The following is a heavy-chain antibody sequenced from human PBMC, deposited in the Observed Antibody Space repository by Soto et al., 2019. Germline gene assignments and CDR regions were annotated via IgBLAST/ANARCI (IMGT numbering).Heavy chain of an antibody. J-gene: IGHJ6*02. Sequence: QVQLQESGPGLVKPSETLSLACNVSGGSFGNYYWSWIRQPPGKGLEWIGYIYFGGSTNYNPSLKSRDTISIATSKHQLALRLSSVTAAYSAVYYCATGLFVPDNYFYYGVDVWGHGTAVTISS. V-gene: IGHV4-59*01. CDR2: IYFGGST. CDR3: ATGLFVPDNYFYYGVDV. D-gene: IGHD2-21*01. CDR1: GGSFGNYY.